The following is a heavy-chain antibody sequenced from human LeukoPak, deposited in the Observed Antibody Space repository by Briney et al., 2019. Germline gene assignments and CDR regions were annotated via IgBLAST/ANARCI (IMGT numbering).Heavy chain of an antibody. D-gene: IGHD3-22*01. CDR3: ARDSHGRYYYDSSGY. V-gene: IGHV3-21*01. CDR2: ISSSSSYI. J-gene: IGHJ4*02. Sequence: GGSLRLSCAASGFTFSSYSMNWVRQAPGKGLEWVSSISSSSSYIYYADSVKGRFTISRDNAKNSLYLQMNSLRAEDTAVYYCARDSHGRYYYDSSGYWGQGTLVTVSS. CDR1: GFTFSSYS.